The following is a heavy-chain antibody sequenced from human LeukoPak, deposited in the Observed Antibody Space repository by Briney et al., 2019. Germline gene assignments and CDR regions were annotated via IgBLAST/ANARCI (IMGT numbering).Heavy chain of an antibody. Sequence: ASVKVSCKASGGTFSSYAISWVRQAPGQGLEWMGRIIPILGIANYAQKFQGRVTITADKSTSTAYMELSSLRSEDTAVYYCATVPIVGARWGPFDYWGQGTLVTVSS. CDR1: GGTFSSYA. V-gene: IGHV1-69*04. J-gene: IGHJ4*02. CDR2: IIPILGIA. CDR3: ATVPIVGARWGPFDY. D-gene: IGHD1-26*01.